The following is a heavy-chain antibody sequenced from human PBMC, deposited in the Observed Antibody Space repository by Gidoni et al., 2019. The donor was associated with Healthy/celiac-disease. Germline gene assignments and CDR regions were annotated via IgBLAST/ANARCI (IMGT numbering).Heavy chain of an antibody. D-gene: IGHD6-19*01. CDR2: ISWNSGSI. CDR1: GFTFDDYA. J-gene: IGHJ4*02. CDR3: AKDIRGQWLAYFDY. V-gene: IGHV3-9*01. Sequence: EVQLVESGGGLVQPGRSLRLSCAASGFTFDDYAMRWVRQAPGKGLEWVSGISWNSGSIGYADSVKGRFTISRDNAKNSLYLQMNSLRAEDTALYYCAKDIRGQWLAYFDYWGQGTLVTVSS.